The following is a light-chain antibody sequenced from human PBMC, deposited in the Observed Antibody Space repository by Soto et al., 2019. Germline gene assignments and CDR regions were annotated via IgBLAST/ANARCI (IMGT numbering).Light chain of an antibody. V-gene: IGKV1-39*01. Sequence: DIQMSQSPSSLSASVGDRVTITCRAAESISRHLNWYQQKPGRAPDLLIYAASTLQNGVPSRFTGSGSGTEFTLTITGLQLEDFATYYCQQDYSTLATFGQGTLLEIK. J-gene: IGKJ5*01. CDR2: AAS. CDR3: QQDYSTLAT. CDR1: ESISRH.